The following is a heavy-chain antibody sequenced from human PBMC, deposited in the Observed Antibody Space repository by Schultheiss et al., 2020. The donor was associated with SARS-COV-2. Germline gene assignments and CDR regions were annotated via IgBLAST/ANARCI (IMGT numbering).Heavy chain of an antibody. Sequence: SETLSLTCAVYGGSFSGYYWSWIRQPPGKGLEWIGEINHSGSTNYNPSLKSRVTISVDTSKNQFSLKLSSVTAADTAVYYCARGPYYGGNSVFGYFDLWGRGTLVTVSS. CDR3: ARGPYYGGNSVFGYFDL. CDR1: GGSFSGYY. D-gene: IGHD4-23*01. V-gene: IGHV4-34*01. J-gene: IGHJ2*01. CDR2: INHSGST.